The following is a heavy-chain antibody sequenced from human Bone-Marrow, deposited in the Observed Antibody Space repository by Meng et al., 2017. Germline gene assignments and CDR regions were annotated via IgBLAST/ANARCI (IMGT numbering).Heavy chain of an antibody. CDR1: GFTFSSYS. J-gene: IGHJ4*02. Sequence: GESLKISCAASGFTFSSYSMNWVRQAPGKGLEWVSSISSSSSYIYYADSVKGRFTISRDNAKNSLYLQMNSLRAEDTAVYYCASASQLDPVDDYWGQRTLVTVSS. CDR2: ISSSSSYI. CDR3: ASASQLDPVDDY. D-gene: IGHD1-1*01. V-gene: IGHV3-21*01.